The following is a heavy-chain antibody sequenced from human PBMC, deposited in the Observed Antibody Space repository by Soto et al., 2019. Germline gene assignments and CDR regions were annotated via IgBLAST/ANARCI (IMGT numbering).Heavy chain of an antibody. D-gene: IGHD3-10*01. CDR1: HLTFSSSW. CDR3: TRAERFPRSWFDP. V-gene: IGHV3-7*04. CDR2: INQDGSEK. Sequence: GGSLRLSCTVSHLTFSSSWMSWVRQTPGKGLEWVANINQDGSEKYYVDSVKGRLTISLDTSNNQFSLKMTSVTAADTAMYFCTRAERFPRSWFDPWGQGTQVTVSS. J-gene: IGHJ5*02.